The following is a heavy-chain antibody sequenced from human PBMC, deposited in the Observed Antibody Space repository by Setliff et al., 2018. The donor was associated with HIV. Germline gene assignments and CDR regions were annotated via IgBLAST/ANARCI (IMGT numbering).Heavy chain of an antibody. J-gene: IGHJ4*02. CDR3: ATRLYPYDTGRQYNALGHLES. Sequence: GASVKVSCKASGGTFSSYAISWVRQAPGQGLEWMGWINPNSGGTNYEQKFQGRVAITTDESTSTVFMELSSLTSEDTAVYYCATRLYPYDTGRQYNALGHLESWGQGTLVTVSS. CDR2: INPNSGGT. D-gene: IGHD1-20*01. V-gene: IGHV1-69*05. CDR1: GGTFSSYA.